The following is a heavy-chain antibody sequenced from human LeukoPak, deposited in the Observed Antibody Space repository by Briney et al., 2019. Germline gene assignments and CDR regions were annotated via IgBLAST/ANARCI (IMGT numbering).Heavy chain of an antibody. Sequence: PSETLPLTCTVSGGSISSHYWSWIRQPPGKGLEWIGYIYYSGSTNYNPSLKSRVTISVDTSKNQFSLKLSSVTAADTAVYYCARTTSSGWYIGAYYYYMDVWGKGTTVTVSS. CDR2: IYYSGST. D-gene: IGHD6-19*01. CDR1: GGSISSHY. CDR3: ARTTSSGWYIGAYYYYMDV. V-gene: IGHV4-59*11. J-gene: IGHJ6*03.